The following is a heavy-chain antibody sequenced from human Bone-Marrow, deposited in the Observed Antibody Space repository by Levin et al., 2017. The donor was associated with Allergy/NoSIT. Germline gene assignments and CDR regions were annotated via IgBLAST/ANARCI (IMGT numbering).Heavy chain of an antibody. CDR3: TRLTYSSVAFDL. CDR1: EFTFSGSA. V-gene: IGHV3-73*01. D-gene: IGHD3-22*01. CDR2: IKTKADNYAT. Sequence: PGGSLRLSCAASEFTFSGSAMHWVRQASGKGLEWVGRIKTKADNYATAYAASVRGRFTVSRDDSKNTAYLQMNGLRTEDTAVYYCTRLTYSSVAFDLWGQGTLVAVSS. J-gene: IGHJ3*01.